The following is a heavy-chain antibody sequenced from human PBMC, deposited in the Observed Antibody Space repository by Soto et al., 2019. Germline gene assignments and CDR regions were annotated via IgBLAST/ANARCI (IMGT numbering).Heavy chain of an antibody. J-gene: IGHJ4*02. Sequence: QVQLVQSGAEVKRPGSSVKVSCKSSEGSFNSFHFNWVRQAPGQGLEWMGRIIPMLDRTQYAQMFQGRVTITADKSTSTAYMEMSGLESVDTAVYYCARGTVTLFGVVTPPDYWGQGTLVTVSS. CDR1: EGSFNSFH. CDR2: IIPMLDRT. V-gene: IGHV1-69*08. D-gene: IGHD3-3*01. CDR3: ARGTVTLFGVVTPPDY.